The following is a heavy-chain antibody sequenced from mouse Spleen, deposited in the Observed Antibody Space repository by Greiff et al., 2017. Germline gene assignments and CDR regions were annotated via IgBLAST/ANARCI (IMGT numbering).Heavy chain of an antibody. CDR1: GFSLTSYG. V-gene: IGHV2-6*03. J-gene: IGHJ4*01. Sequence: VKLMETGPGLVAPSQSLSITCTVSGFSLTSYGVHWVRQPPGKGLEWLVVIWSDGSTNYNSALKSRLSISKDNSKSQVFLKMNSLQTDDTAMYYCARPLTSRGAMDYWGQGTSVTVSS. CDR3: ARPLTSRGAMDY. CDR2: IWSDGST. D-gene: IGHD1-1*01.